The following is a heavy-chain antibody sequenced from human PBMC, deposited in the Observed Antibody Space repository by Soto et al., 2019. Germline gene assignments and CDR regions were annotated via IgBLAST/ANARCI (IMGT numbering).Heavy chain of an antibody. Sequence: GASVKVSCKASGGTFSSYAISWVRQAPGQGLEWMGGIIPIFGTANYAQKFQGRVTITADKSTSTAYMELSSLRSEDTAAYYCARGGVVVAASPYYYYGMDVWGQGTTVTVSS. D-gene: IGHD2-15*01. CDR1: GGTFSSYA. J-gene: IGHJ6*02. CDR2: IIPIFGTA. CDR3: ARGGVVVAASPYYYYGMDV. V-gene: IGHV1-69*06.